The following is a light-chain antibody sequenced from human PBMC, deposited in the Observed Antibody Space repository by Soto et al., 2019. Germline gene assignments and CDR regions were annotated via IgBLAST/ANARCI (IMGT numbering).Light chain of an antibody. CDR3: MQGTCWAWT. CDR1: QSFVHSDGNTY. J-gene: IGKJ1*01. CDR2: QVS. Sequence: DVVMTQSPLSLPVTLGQPASISCRSSQSFVHSDGNTYLNWFQQRPGQSPRRLIYQVSARDSGVPDRCIGSGSGGAFTLKMSRVEAEDVGVEYWMQGTCWAWTCGQGTKVEI. V-gene: IGKV2-30*02.